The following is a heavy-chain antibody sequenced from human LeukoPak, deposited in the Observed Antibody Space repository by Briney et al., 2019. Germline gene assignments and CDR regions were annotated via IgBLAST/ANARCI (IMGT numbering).Heavy chain of an antibody. V-gene: IGHV3-48*03. D-gene: IGHD1-26*01. Sequence: GGSLRLSCAASGFTFSDYEMTWVRQAPGKGLEWISYISSNGRTRSYADSVKGRFTISRDNARNSLYLQMNSLTAEDTAVYYCAGDPYSGAYGNTYYYFMDVWGKGTTVTISS. J-gene: IGHJ6*03. CDR2: ISSNGRTR. CDR3: AGDPYSGAYGNTYYYFMDV. CDR1: GFTFSDYE.